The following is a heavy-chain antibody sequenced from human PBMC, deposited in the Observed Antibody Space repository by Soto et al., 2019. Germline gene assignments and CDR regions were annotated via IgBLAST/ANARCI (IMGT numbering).Heavy chain of an antibody. V-gene: IGHV4-59*12. CDR1: GGSISSYY. J-gene: IGHJ6*02. Sequence: PSETLSLTCTVSGGSISSYYWSWIRQPPGKGLEWIGYIYYSGSTNYNPSLKSRVTISVDTSKNQFSLQLNSVTPEDTAVYYCARHTLIITGRYYYYGMDVWGQGTTVTV. CDR2: IYYSGST. D-gene: IGHD3-10*01. CDR3: ARHTLIITGRYYYYGMDV.